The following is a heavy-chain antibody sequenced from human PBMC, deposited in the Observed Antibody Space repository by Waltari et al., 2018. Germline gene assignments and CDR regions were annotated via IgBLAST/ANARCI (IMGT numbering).Heavy chain of an antibody. V-gene: IGHV3-30*02. Sequence: QVQLVESGGGVVQPGGSLRLSCAASGLTFSSYGMHWVRQAPRKGLEWVAFIRYDGSNKYYADSVKGRFTISRDNSKNTLYLQMNSLRAEDTAVYYCAKDIVGAITPPYYYYYMDVWGKGTTVTVSS. CDR2: IRYDGSNK. J-gene: IGHJ6*03. CDR1: GLTFSSYG. D-gene: IGHD1-26*01. CDR3: AKDIVGAITPPYYYYYMDV.